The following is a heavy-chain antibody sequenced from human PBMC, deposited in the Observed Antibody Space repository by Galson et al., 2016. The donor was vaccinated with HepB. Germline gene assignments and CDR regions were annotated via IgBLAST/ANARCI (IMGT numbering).Heavy chain of an antibody. J-gene: IGHJ4*02. Sequence: ETLSLTCSVSDDSLTSSSFYWGWIRQPPGKGLEWIGSIHSSGNPYHNPSLKSRVTMSADTSKKQFSLNLSSVTAADTAVYFCARSQWLGAFDYWGQGTLVTVSS. CDR2: IHSSGNP. D-gene: IGHD6-19*01. CDR3: ARSQWLGAFDY. V-gene: IGHV4-39*01. CDR1: DDSLTSSSFY.